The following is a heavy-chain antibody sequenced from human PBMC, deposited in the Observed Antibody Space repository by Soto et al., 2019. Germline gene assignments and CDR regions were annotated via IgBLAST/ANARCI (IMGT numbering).Heavy chain of an antibody. J-gene: IGHJ6*02. CDR1: GFTFSSYA. CDR2: ISGSGGST. D-gene: IGHD4-17*01. V-gene: IGHV3-23*01. CDR3: AHLPDRPLYAYGMDV. Sequence: EVQLLESGGGLVQPGGSLRLSCAASGFTFSSYAMSWVRQAPGKGLEWVSAISGSGGSTYYADSVKGRFTISRDNSXXTRFLQSHSRRAEATAVYYCAHLPDRPLYAYGMDVWGQGTTVTVSS.